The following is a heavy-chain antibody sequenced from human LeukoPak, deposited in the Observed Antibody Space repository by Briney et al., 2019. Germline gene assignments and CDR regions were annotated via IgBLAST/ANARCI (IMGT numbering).Heavy chain of an antibody. Sequence: GGSLRLSCAASGFTITNYALSWVRQAPGKGLEWVSGISASGGSTYYADSVKCRFTISRDNFKNTLFLQMNSLRAEDTAVYHCAKSDSSTWYEFYPWGQGTLVTVSS. CDR3: AKSDSSTWYEFYP. CDR1: GFTITNYA. J-gene: IGHJ5*02. V-gene: IGHV3-23*01. D-gene: IGHD6-13*01. CDR2: ISASGGST.